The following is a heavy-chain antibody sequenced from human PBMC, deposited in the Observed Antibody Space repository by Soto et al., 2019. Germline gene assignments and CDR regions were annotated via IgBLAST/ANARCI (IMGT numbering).Heavy chain of an antibody. J-gene: IGHJ4*02. CDR2: IIPILGIA. V-gene: IGHV1-69*02. Sequence: QVQLVQSGAEVKKPGSSVKVSCKASGGTFSSYTISWVRQAPGQGLEWMGRIIPILGIANYAQKFQGRVMITADKSTSTAYMELSSLRSEDTAVYYCAPGRAGEDYWGQGTLVTVSS. CDR1: GGTFSSYT. CDR3: APGRAGEDY.